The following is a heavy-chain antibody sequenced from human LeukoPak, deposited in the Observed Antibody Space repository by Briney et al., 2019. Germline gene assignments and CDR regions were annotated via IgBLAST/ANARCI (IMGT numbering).Heavy chain of an antibody. V-gene: IGHV3-30*03. J-gene: IGHJ4*02. CDR3: ARLWTNFDY. Sequence: PGGSLRLSCAASGFTFSSCGMHWVRHAPGKGLEWVAVISYDGSNKYYADSVKGRFTISRDNSKNTLYLQMNSLRAEDTAVYYCARLWTNFDYWGQGTLVTDSS. CDR2: ISYDGSNK. CDR1: GFTFSSCG. D-gene: IGHD3-10*01.